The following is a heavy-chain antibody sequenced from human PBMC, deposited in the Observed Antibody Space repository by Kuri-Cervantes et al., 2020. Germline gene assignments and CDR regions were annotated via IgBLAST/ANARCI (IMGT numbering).Heavy chain of an antibody. CDR2: IYYSGST. CDR1: GGSISSSSYY. Sequence: ESLKISCTVSGGSISSSSYYWGWIRQPPGKGLEWIGSIYYSGSTYYNPSLKSRVTISVDTSKNQFSLKLSSVTTADTAVYYCARDRYESHYNRFYYYYYYMDVWGKGTTVTVSS. CDR3: ARDRYESHYNRFYYYYYYMDV. V-gene: IGHV4-39*07. J-gene: IGHJ6*03. D-gene: IGHD3-10*01.